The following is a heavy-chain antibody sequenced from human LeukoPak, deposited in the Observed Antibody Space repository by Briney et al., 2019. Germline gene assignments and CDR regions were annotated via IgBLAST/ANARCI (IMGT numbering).Heavy chain of an antibody. Sequence: SETLSLTCAVYGGSFSGYYWSWIRQPPGKGLEWIGEINHSGSTNYNPSLKSRVSISVDTSKNQFSLKLSSATAADTAVYYCARGVCSGGSCYSSYWFDPWGQGTLVTVSS. J-gene: IGHJ5*02. V-gene: IGHV4-34*01. CDR2: INHSGST. D-gene: IGHD2-15*01. CDR3: ARGVCSGGSCYSSYWFDP. CDR1: GGSFSGYY.